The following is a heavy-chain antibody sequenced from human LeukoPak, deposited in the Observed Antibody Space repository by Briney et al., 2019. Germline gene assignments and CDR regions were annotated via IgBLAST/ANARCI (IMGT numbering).Heavy chain of an antibody. CDR2: FVPIFGIT. J-gene: IGHJ4*02. CDR3: ARGLGDYNTDWFPVSGY. D-gene: IGHD3-9*01. CDR1: GGTFTNSA. Sequence: SVKVSCKASGGTFTNSAINWVRQAPGQGLEWMGRFVPIFGITKYSQKLQGRLTITADESTSTAYMELSSLQSEDTAIYYCARGLGDYNTDWFPVSGYWGQGTLVTVSS. V-gene: IGHV1-69*15.